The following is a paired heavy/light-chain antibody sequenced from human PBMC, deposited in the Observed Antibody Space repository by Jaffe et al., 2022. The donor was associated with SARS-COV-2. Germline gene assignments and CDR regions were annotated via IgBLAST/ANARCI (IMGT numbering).Light chain of an antibody. CDR1: QTISSW. CDR3: QQYNSYSWT. V-gene: IGKV1-5*03. J-gene: IGKJ1*01. Sequence: DIQMTQSPSTLSASVGDRVTITCRASQTISSWLAWYQQKPGKAPKLLIYKASSLESGVPSRFSGSGSGTEFTLTISNLQPDDFATYYCQQYNSYSWTFGQGTKVEIK. CDR2: KAS.
Heavy chain of an antibody. CDR3: ASGYSYIDY. Sequence: EVQLVESGGNLVQPGGSLRLSCAASGFTFSSYSMSWVRQAPGKGLEWVSYISSSGSTIHYADSVKGRFTISRDKAKNSLYLQMNSLRAEDTAVYYCASGYSYIDYWGQGTLVTVSS. V-gene: IGHV3-48*01. J-gene: IGHJ4*02. D-gene: IGHD5-18*01. CDR2: ISSSGSTI. CDR1: GFTFSSYS.